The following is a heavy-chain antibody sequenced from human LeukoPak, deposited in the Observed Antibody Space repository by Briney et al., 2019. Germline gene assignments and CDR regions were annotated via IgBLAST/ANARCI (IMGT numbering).Heavy chain of an antibody. J-gene: IGHJ4*02. Sequence: GGSLRLSCAASGFTVSINYMSWVRQAPGKGLEWVSVIYSGGSTYYADSVKGRFTISRDNSKNTLYLQMNSLRAEDTAVYYCAREGHYDSSGYFDYWGQGTLVTVSS. D-gene: IGHD3-22*01. CDR3: AREGHYDSSGYFDY. V-gene: IGHV3-53*01. CDR2: IYSGGST. CDR1: GFTVSINY.